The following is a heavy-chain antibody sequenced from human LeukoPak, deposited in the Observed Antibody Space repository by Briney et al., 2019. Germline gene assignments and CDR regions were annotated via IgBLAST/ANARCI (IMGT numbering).Heavy chain of an antibody. J-gene: IGHJ4*02. Sequence: GGSLRLSCAASGFTFSTYAMSWVRQAPGKGLEWVSVVSGSGGSTYYADSVEGRFTISRDNSKNTLYLQMNSLRAEDTAVYYCARVEDSYGYSDYFDYWGQGTLVTVSS. CDR1: GFTFSTYA. D-gene: IGHD5-18*01. CDR2: VSGSGGST. CDR3: ARVEDSYGYSDYFDY. V-gene: IGHV3-23*01.